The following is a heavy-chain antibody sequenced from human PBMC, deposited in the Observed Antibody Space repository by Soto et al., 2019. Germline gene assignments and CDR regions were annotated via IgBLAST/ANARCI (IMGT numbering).Heavy chain of an antibody. CDR3: VRAGHVFDVHYYGMDL. V-gene: IGHV3-21*01. CDR1: GFTFNDYS. J-gene: IGHJ6*02. CDR2: ISSSGTYI. D-gene: IGHD3-10*01. Sequence: GGSLRLSCEASGFTFNDYSMDWARQAPEKGLEWVSSISSSGTYIYYADSVEGRFAISRDNANNVMYLQMDTLRAEDTAVYYCVRAGHVFDVHYYGMDLWGQGTTVTVSS.